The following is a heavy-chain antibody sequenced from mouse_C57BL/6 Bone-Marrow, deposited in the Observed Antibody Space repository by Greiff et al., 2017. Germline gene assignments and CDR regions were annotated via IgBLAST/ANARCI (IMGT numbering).Heavy chain of an antibody. J-gene: IGHJ1*03. D-gene: IGHD1-1*01. Sequence: QVQLQQSGAELMKPGASVKLSCKATGYTFTGYWIEWVKQRPGHGLEWIGEILPGSGSTNYNEKFKGKATFTADTSSNAAYMQLSSLTTEDSAIYYCAIFPLYYYGSSQGYFDVWGTGTTVTVSS. CDR3: AIFPLYYYGSSQGYFDV. CDR1: GYTFTGYW. CDR2: ILPGSGST. V-gene: IGHV1-9*01.